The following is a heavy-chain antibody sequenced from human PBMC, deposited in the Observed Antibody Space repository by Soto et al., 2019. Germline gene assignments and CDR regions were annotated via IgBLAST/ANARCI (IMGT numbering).Heavy chain of an antibody. CDR3: AREELLRELDY. D-gene: IGHD2-21*01. CDR2: ISYDGSNK. Sequence: VGSLRLSCAASGFTFSSYAMHWVRQAPGKGLEWVAVISYDGSNKYYADSVKGRFTISRDNSKNTLYLQMNSLRAEDTAVYYCAREELLRELDYWGQGTLVTVSS. CDR1: GFTFSSYA. V-gene: IGHV3-30-3*01. J-gene: IGHJ4*02.